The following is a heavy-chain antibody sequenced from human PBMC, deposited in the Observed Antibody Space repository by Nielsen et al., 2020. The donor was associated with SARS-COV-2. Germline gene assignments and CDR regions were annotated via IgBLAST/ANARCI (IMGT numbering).Heavy chain of an antibody. CDR2: IRSKANSYAT. CDR3: TSKGYYYGSGSGSYGMDV. CDR1: GFTFSGSA. V-gene: IGHV3-73*01. D-gene: IGHD3-10*01. J-gene: IGHJ6*02. Sequence: ESLKISCAASGFTFSGSAMHWVRQASGKGLEWVGRIRSKANSYATAYAASVKGRFTISRDDSKNTAYLQMNSLKTEDTAVYYCTSKGYYYGSGSGSYGMDVWGQGTTVTVSS.